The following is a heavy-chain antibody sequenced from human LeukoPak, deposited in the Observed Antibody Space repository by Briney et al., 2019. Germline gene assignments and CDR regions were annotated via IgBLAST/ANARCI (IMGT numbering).Heavy chain of an antibody. D-gene: IGHD5-12*01. Sequence: GGSLRLSCAASGVTLSSYEMNWVRQAPGKGLEWVSYISSSDNTIYYADSVKGRFTISRDNPKSSLYLQMNNLRAEDTAVYYCAREFWGSGYDPIDYWGQGNLVTVSS. CDR1: GVTLSSYE. CDR3: AREFWGSGYDPIDY. V-gene: IGHV3-48*03. J-gene: IGHJ4*02. CDR2: ISSSDNTI.